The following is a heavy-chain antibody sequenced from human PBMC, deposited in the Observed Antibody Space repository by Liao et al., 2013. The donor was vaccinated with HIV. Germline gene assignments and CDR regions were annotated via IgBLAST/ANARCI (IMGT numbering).Heavy chain of an antibody. V-gene: IGHV4-34*01. J-gene: IGHJ4*02. CDR1: GGSFSTFRGYY. CDR2: INHSGSS. CDR3: SLEYQLQEVRWRVESREL. D-gene: IGHD1-7*01. Sequence: QVQLQQWGAGLLKPSETLSLTCAVYGGSFSTFRGYYWSWIRQPPGKGLEWIGDINHSGSSNYNASLKSRLTMSLDTSKKEFSLKLRSVTAADTATYYCSLEYQLQEVRWRVESRELWGQGMLVTVSS.